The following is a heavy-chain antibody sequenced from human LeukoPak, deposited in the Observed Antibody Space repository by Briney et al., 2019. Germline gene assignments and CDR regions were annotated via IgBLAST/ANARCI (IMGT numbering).Heavy chain of an antibody. Sequence: SETLSLTCTVSGGSISNRNYHWGWIRQPPGKGLEWIGSICSSGSAYYNPSLKSRVTTSIDTSKNQFSLKLSSVTAADTAVYYCARDGGVLYYYYYYYMDVWGKGTTVTISS. V-gene: IGHV4-39*02. CDR1: GGSISNRNYH. D-gene: IGHD2-8*02. CDR2: ICSSGSA. J-gene: IGHJ6*03. CDR3: ARDGGVLYYYYYYYMDV.